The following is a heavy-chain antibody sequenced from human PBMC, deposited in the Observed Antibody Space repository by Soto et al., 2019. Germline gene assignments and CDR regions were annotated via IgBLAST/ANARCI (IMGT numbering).Heavy chain of an antibody. J-gene: IGHJ6*02. CDR2: INHSGST. D-gene: IGHD2-21*01. Sequence: SETLSRTCAVYGGSFSGYYWSWIRQPPGKGLEWIGEINHSGSTNYNPSLKSRVTISVDTSKNQFPLKLSSVTAADTAVYYCASDWYYYYYGMDVWGQGTTVTVSS. V-gene: IGHV4-34*01. CDR3: ASDWYYYYYGMDV. CDR1: GGSFSGYY.